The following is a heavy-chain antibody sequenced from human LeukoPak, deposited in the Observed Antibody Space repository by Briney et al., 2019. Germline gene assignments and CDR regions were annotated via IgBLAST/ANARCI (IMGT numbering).Heavy chain of an antibody. CDR3: ARGAVAGGRAFDI. D-gene: IGHD6-19*01. CDR1: GGSISSGDYY. J-gene: IGHJ3*02. Sequence: SETLSLTCTVSGGSISSGDYYWSWIRQPPGKGLEWIGYIYYSGSTYYNPSLKSRVTISVDTSKNQFSLKLSSVTAADTAVYYCARGAVAGGRAFDIWGQGTMVTVSS. CDR2: IYYSGST. V-gene: IGHV4-30-4*08.